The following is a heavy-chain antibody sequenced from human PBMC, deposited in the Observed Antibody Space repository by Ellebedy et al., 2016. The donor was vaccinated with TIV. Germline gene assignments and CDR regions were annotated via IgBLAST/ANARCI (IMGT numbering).Heavy chain of an antibody. CDR1: GFTFSSYW. J-gene: IGHJ4*02. D-gene: IGHD3-10*01. V-gene: IGHV3-7*04. CDR2: IKQDESEK. CDR3: ARAGRPLDY. Sequence: PGGSLRLSCAASGFTFSSYWMSWVRQAPGKGLEWVANIKQDESEKYYVGSVKGRFTVPRDNAENSLYLQMNSLRADDSAVYYCARAGRPLDYWGQGTLVTVSS.